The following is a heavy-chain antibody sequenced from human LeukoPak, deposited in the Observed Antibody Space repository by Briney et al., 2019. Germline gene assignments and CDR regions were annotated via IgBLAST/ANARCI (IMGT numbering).Heavy chain of an antibody. CDR2: IGSGGRHI. Sequence: GGSLRLSCAASGFTFSTYTMNWVRQAPGKGLEWVAPIGSGGRHIHYADSVKGRFTISRDNAKNSLYLQMNSLRAEDTAVYYCARSGYTYGFDYWGQRALVTVSS. CDR1: GFTFSTYT. V-gene: IGHV3-21*01. J-gene: IGHJ4*02. D-gene: IGHD5-18*01. CDR3: ARSGYTYGFDY.